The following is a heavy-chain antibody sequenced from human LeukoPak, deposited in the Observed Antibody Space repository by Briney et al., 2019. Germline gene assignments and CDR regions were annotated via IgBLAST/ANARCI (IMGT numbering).Heavy chain of an antibody. CDR1: GYTFTGYY. CDR3: ARAGVWDYNDSSGYHNGAFDI. V-gene: IGHV1-2*02. D-gene: IGHD3-22*01. J-gene: IGHJ3*02. CDR2: INPDSGGT. Sequence: ASVKVSCKASGYTFTGYYKHWVRQAPGQGLEWMGWINPDSGGTNYAQRFQGRVTMTRDTSISTAYMELSRLRSDDTAFYYCARAGVWDYNDSSGYHNGAFDIWGQGTMVTVSS.